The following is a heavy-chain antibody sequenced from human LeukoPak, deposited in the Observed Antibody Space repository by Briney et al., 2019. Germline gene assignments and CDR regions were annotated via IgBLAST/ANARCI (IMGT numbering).Heavy chain of an antibody. CDR1: GYTFTSYY. CDR2: INPCGGST. Sequence: ASVKVSCKASGYTFTSYYMHWVRQATGQGLEWMGIINPCGGSTSYAQKFQGRVTMTRDTSTSTVYMELSSLRSEDTAVYYCASEDIVVVPAARALDYWGQGTLVTVSS. V-gene: IGHV1-46*01. J-gene: IGHJ4*02. CDR3: ASEDIVVVPAARALDY. D-gene: IGHD2-2*01.